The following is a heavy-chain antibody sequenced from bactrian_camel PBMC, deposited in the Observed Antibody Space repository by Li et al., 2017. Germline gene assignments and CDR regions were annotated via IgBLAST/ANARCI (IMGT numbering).Heavy chain of an antibody. CDR2: MYSDGTNI. Sequence: QVQLVESGGGLVQPGGSLRLSCVASGFTFSSYYMSWVRQAPGKGLEWVSTMYSDGTNIDYGDSVKGRATVSRINAYNTLHLQLIRLKPEDTAIYYCAKGPGYYSEWDAWGQGTQVTVS. CDR3: AKGPGYYSEWDA. D-gene: IGHD4*01. CDR1: GFTFSSYY. J-gene: IGHJ6*01. V-gene: IGHV3-2*01.